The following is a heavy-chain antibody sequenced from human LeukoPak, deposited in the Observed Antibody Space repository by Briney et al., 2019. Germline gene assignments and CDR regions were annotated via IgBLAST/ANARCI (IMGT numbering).Heavy chain of an antibody. D-gene: IGHD3-22*01. J-gene: IGHJ4*02. Sequence: SETLSLTCTVSGDSFSSNNYWTWVRQPPGKGLEWIGEIYRSGATNYNPSLRSRVTVSLDKSKNQFSLRLNSVTAADTAIYYCARDAGYSDLNFWGQGVLVTVSS. CDR3: ARDAGYSDLNF. V-gene: IGHV4-4*02. CDR2: IYRSGAT. CDR1: GDSFSSNNY.